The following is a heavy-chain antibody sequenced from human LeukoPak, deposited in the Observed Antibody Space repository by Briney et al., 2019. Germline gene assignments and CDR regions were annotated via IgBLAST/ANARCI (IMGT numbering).Heavy chain of an antibody. CDR2: INSDGGIT. Sequence: GGPLRLSCAASGFTFTTYWMHWVRQAPGKGLVWVSHINSDGGITSYADSVKGRFTISRDNAKNTLYLQMNSLRAEDTAVYYCARDAVDTANAVWGQGTTVTVSS. V-gene: IGHV3-74*01. D-gene: IGHD5-18*01. J-gene: IGHJ6*02. CDR3: ARDAVDTANAV. CDR1: GFTFTTYW.